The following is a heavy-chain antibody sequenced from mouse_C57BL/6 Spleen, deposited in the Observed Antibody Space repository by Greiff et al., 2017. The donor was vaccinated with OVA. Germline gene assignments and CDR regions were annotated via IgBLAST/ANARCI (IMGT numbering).Heavy chain of an antibody. D-gene: IGHD1-1*01. CDR3: ARPPLLTTVVADWYFDV. CDR1: GYTFTDYY. CDR2: INPNNGGT. J-gene: IGHJ1*03. V-gene: IGHV1-26*01. Sequence: EVQLQQSGPELVKPGASVKISCKASGYTFTDYYMNWVKQSHGKSLEWIGDINPNNGGTSYNQKFKGKATLTVDKSSSTAYMELRSLTSEDSAVYYCARPPLLTTVVADWYFDVWGTGTTVTVSS.